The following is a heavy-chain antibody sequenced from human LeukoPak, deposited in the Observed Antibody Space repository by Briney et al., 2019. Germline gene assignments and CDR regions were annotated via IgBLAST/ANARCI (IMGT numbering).Heavy chain of an antibody. V-gene: IGHV3-23*01. CDR3: AKHSSSGNYYFDY. CDR2: ISGSGITT. Sequence: GGSLRLSCAASGFTFISYAMSWVRQAPGKGLEWVSSISGSGITTYYADSVKGRFTISRDNSKNTLYLQMNSLRAEDTAVYYCAKHSSSGNYYFDYRGQGTLVTVSS. J-gene: IGHJ4*02. CDR1: GFTFISYA. D-gene: IGHD6-19*01.